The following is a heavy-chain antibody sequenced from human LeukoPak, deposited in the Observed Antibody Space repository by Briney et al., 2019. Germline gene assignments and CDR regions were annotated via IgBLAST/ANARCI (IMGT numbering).Heavy chain of an antibody. Sequence: PGGSLXLSCAASGFTFSSYAMHWVRQAPGKGLEWVAVISYDGSNKYYADSVKGRFTISRDNSKNTLYLQMNSLRAEDTAVYYCAKDILNWNGFDYWGQGTLVTVSS. CDR1: GFTFSSYA. CDR2: ISYDGSNK. J-gene: IGHJ4*02. V-gene: IGHV3-30-3*01. CDR3: AKDILNWNGFDY. D-gene: IGHD1-1*01.